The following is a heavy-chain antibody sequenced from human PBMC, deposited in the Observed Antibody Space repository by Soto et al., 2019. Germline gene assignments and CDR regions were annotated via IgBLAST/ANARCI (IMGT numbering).Heavy chain of an antibody. CDR3: ARGSDYYNYGMDV. J-gene: IGHJ6*02. Sequence: QLQLQESGPGLVKPSETLSLTCTVSGGSISSYYWTWIRQPPGKGLEWIGYMYYTGSTNYNPSFKSRVTISGDTSKIQLSLKLRSVTAADTAVYYCARGSDYYNYGMDVWGQGTTVTVSS. V-gene: IGHV4-59*01. CDR2: MYYTGST. CDR1: GGSISSYY.